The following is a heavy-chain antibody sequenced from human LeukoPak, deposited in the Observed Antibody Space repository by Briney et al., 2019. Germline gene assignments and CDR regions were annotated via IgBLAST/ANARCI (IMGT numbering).Heavy chain of an antibody. D-gene: IGHD3-3*01. Sequence: ESGPALVKPTQTLTLTCTFSGFSLGTSGMCVSWIRQPPGKALEWLARIDWDDDKYYSTSLKTRLTISKDTSKNQVVLTMTNMDPVDTATYYCARLNFWSGYGFYFDYWGQGTLVTVSS. V-gene: IGHV2-70*11. J-gene: IGHJ4*02. CDR2: IDWDDDK. CDR3: ARLNFWSGYGFYFDY. CDR1: GFSLGTSGMC.